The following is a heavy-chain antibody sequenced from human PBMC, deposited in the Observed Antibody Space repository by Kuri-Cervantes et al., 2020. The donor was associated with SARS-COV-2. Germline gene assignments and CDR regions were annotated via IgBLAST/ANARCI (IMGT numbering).Heavy chain of an antibody. CDR2: ISFDGTTK. CDR1: GFMFSRYG. J-gene: IGHJ4*02. Sequence: GGSLSLSCAASGFMFSRYGLHWVRQAPGKGLEWVAYISFDGTTKNNSASGKGRFTISRDNAKNSLYLQMNSLRAEDTAVYYCARGDDYSNYSPIFDYWGQGTLVTVSS. CDR3: ARGDDYSNYSPIFDY. D-gene: IGHD4-11*01. V-gene: IGHV3-30*03.